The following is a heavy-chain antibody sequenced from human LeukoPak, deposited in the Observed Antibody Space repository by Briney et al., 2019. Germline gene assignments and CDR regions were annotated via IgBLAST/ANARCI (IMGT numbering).Heavy chain of an antibody. J-gene: IGHJ5*02. D-gene: IGHD5-24*01. Sequence: PSETLSLTCAVYGGSFSGYYWSWIRQPPGKGLEWIGEINHSGSTNYNPSLKSRVTISVDSSKNQFSLRLSSVTAADTAVYYCARESLTWLQSRTSWFDPWGQGTLVTVSS. CDR2: INHSGST. V-gene: IGHV4-34*01. CDR1: GGSFSGYY. CDR3: ARESLTWLQSRTSWFDP.